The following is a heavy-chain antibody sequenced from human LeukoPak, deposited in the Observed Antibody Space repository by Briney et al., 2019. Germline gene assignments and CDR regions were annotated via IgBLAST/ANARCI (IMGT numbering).Heavy chain of an antibody. Sequence: KSSETLSLTCTVSGGSISSTSYYWGWIRRPPGKGLEWIGSIYYSGSTYYNPSLRSRVTVSVDTSKNQFSLKLSSVTAADTAVYYCARGSRDGYNTFEYWGQGTLVTVSS. V-gene: IGHV4-39*01. CDR3: ARGSRDGYNTFEY. CDR2: IYYSGST. J-gene: IGHJ4*02. D-gene: IGHD5-24*01. CDR1: GGSISSTSYY.